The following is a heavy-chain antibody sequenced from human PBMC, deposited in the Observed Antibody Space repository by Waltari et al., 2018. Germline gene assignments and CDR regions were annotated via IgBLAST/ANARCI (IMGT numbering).Heavy chain of an antibody. CDR1: GFTFSSYG. D-gene: IGHD6-13*01. V-gene: IGHV3-33*08. Sequence: QVQLVESGGGVVQPGRSLRLSCAASGFTFSSYGMHWVRQAPGKGLEWVAVRWYDGSNKYYADSVKGRFTISRDNSKNTLYLQMNSLRAEDTAMYYCARGEQQLDAFDIWGQGTMVTVSS. CDR3: ARGEQQLDAFDI. J-gene: IGHJ3*02. CDR2: RWYDGSNK.